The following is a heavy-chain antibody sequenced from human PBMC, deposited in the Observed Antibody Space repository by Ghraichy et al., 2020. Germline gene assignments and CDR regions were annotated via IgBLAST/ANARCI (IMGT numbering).Heavy chain of an antibody. CDR2: INHSGST. CDR1: GGSFSGYY. D-gene: IGHD3-3*01. CDR3: ARGLGPPSITIFRRRWYYGMDV. Sequence: SETLSLTCAVYGGSFSGYYWSWIRQPPGKGLEWIGEINHSGSTNYNPSLKSRVTISVDTSKNQFSLKLSSVTAADTAVYYCARGLGPPSITIFRRRWYYGMDVWGQGTTVTVSS. J-gene: IGHJ6*02. V-gene: IGHV4-34*01.